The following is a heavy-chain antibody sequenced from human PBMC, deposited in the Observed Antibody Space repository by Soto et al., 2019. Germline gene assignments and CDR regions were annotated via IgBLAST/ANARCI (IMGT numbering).Heavy chain of an antibody. D-gene: IGHD1-26*01. CDR2: IKQDGSEK. CDR1: GFTFSIYW. CDR3: ARVVGATQMDFDY. Sequence: GGSLRLSCAASGFTFSIYWMTWVRHAPGKGLEWVANIKQDGSEKYYVDSVRGRFTMSRDNAKNSLYLQMNSLRAEDTAVYYCARVVGATQMDFDYWGQGTLVTVSS. J-gene: IGHJ4*02. V-gene: IGHV3-7*01.